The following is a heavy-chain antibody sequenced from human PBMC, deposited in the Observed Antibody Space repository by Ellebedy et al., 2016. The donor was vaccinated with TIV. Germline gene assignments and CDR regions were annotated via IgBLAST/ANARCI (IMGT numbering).Heavy chain of an antibody. CDR2: INPNSGGT. V-gene: IGHV1-2*02. J-gene: IGHJ4*02. CDR3: ARVGLGLAARWTFDY. CDR1: GYTFTGYY. Sequence: ASVKVSXKASGYTFTGYYMHWVRQAPGQGLEWMGWINPNSGGTNYAQKFQGRVTMTRDTSISTAYMELSRLRSDDTAVYYCARVGLGLAARWTFDYWGQGTLVTVSS. D-gene: IGHD6-6*01.